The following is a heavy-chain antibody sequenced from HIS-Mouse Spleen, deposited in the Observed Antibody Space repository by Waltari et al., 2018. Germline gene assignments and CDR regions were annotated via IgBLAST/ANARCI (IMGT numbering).Heavy chain of an antibody. V-gene: IGHV1-2*02. CDR1: GYTFTGYY. D-gene: IGHD7-27*01. Sequence: QVQLVQSGAEVKKPGASVKVSCKAAGYTFTGYYMHWVRQAPGQGLEGMGWINPNGGGTNYGQKFQGRVTMTRDTSISTAYMELSRLRADDTAVYYCARVGLGIAFDIWGQGTMVTVSS. CDR2: INPNGGGT. CDR3: ARVGLGIAFDI. J-gene: IGHJ3*02.